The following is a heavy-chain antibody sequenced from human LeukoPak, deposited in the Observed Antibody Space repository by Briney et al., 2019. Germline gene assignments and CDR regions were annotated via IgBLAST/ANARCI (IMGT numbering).Heavy chain of an antibody. CDR1: GFTFSRYG. V-gene: IGHV3-48*04. Sequence: PGGSLRLSCAASGFTFSRYGMGWVRQAPGKGLEWVSLISGSGSSTYYADSVKGRFTISRDNAKNSLYLQMNSLRAEDTAVYYCARDVGPQYYFDYWGQGTLVTVSS. CDR2: ISGSGSST. D-gene: IGHD2-15*01. J-gene: IGHJ4*02. CDR3: ARDVGPQYYFDY.